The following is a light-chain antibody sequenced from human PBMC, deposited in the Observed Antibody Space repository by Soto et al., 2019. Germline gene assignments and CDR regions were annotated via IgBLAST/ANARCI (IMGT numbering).Light chain of an antibody. CDR2: DAS. Sequence: EMVMTQSPATLSVSPGDRATLLCRASQSVSIYVAWYQQKPGLAPRLLIYDASTRAAGIPARFSGSGSGTEFSLTISSLQYADFAVYYCQQYHDWPRTFGQGTKVEIK. J-gene: IGKJ1*01. CDR3: QQYHDWPRT. CDR1: QSVSIY. V-gene: IGKV3-15*01.